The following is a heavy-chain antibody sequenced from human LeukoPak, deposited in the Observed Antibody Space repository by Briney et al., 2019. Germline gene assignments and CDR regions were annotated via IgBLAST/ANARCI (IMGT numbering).Heavy chain of an antibody. V-gene: IGHV1-69*05. D-gene: IGHD1-1*01. J-gene: IGHJ4*02. Sequence: ASVKVSCKASGGTFSSYAISWVRQAPGQGFEWLGGIFGTVTYAPDFQGRVSFTTDESTSTAYMELSGPTSEDTAVYYFVAQLVDAPPTFDYWGQGTLVTVSS. CDR1: GGTFSSYA. CDR2: IFGTV. CDR3: VAQLVDAPPTFDY.